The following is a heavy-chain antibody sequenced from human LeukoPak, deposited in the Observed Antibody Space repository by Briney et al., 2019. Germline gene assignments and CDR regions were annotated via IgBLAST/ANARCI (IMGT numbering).Heavy chain of an antibody. CDR1: GFTFSGYW. Sequence: GSLRLSCAASGFTFSGYWMHWVRQGPKKGLELVSRIDNDGHGILYADSVKGRFTTSRDNAKNTLYLQMNSLRFEDTAVYYCATGGGWVPSFGVVTHIDVWGKGTTVTVSS. CDR2: IDNDGHGI. CDR3: ATGGGWVPSFGVVTHIDV. J-gene: IGHJ6*03. V-gene: IGHV3-74*03. D-gene: IGHD3-3*01.